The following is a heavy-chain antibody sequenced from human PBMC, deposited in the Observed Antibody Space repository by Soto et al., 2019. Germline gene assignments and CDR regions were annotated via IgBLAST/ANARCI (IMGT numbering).Heavy chain of an antibody. V-gene: IGHV3-9*01. J-gene: IGHJ4*02. CDR1: GFTFDDYA. Sequence: GGSLRLSCAASGFTFDDYAMHWVRQAPGKGLEWVSGISWNSGSIGYADSVKGRFTISRDNAKNSLYLQMNSLGAEDTALYYCAKDMIPHDYGDYVVSYYFDYWGQGTLVTVSS. D-gene: IGHD4-17*01. CDR3: AKDMIPHDYGDYVVSYYFDY. CDR2: ISWNSGSI.